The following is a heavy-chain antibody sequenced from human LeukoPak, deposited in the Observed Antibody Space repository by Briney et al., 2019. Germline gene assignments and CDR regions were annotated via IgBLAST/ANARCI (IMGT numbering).Heavy chain of an antibody. J-gene: IGHJ4*02. V-gene: IGHV1-2*02. CDR1: GYTFTGYY. D-gene: IGHD4-17*01. Sequence: ASVKVSCKASGYTFTGYYMHWVRQAPGQGLEWMGWINPNSGGTNYAQKFQGRVTMTRDTSISTAYMELSRLRSDDTAVYYCASPSMTTVTTPDYWGQGTLVTVSS. CDR3: ASPSMTTVTTPDY. CDR2: INPNSGGT.